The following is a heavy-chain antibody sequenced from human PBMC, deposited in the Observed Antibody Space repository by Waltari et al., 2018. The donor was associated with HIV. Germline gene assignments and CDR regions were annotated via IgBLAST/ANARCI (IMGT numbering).Heavy chain of an antibody. CDR2: IHHSGST. CDR1: GYPISSGYY. Sequence: QVQLQESGPGLVKPPEPLSLTCAVPGYPISSGYYWGWIRQPPGKGLEWIGSIHHSGSTYYNPSLKSRVTLSVDTSKNHFSLKLNSVTAADKAVYYCAGEVGYCSGGTCYSGWFDPWGQGTLVTVSS. CDR3: AGEVGYCSGGTCYSGWFDP. V-gene: IGHV4-38-2*01. D-gene: IGHD2-15*01. J-gene: IGHJ5*02.